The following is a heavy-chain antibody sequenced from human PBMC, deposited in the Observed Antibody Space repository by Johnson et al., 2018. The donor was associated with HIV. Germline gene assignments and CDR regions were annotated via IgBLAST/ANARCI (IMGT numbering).Heavy chain of an antibody. CDR2: ISWNSGSI. Sequence: VQLVESGGGLVQPGGSLRLSCAASGFAFRSYWMHWVRQAPGKGLEWVSGISWNSGSIGYADSVKGRFTISRDNAKNSLYLQMNSLRAEDTALYYCAKVYYDSSGYGAFDIWGQGTMVTVSS. V-gene: IGHV3-9*01. CDR1: GFAFRSYW. D-gene: IGHD3-22*01. J-gene: IGHJ3*02. CDR3: AKVYYDSSGYGAFDI.